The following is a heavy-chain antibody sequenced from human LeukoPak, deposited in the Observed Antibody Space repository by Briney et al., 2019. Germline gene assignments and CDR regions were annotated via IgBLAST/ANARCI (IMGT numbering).Heavy chain of an antibody. CDR2: ISYSEGS. CDR3: ARLSGSYYGSVDY. V-gene: IGHV4-59*08. D-gene: IGHD1-26*01. CDR1: GASISSYY. J-gene: IGHJ4*02. Sequence: PSETLSLTCTVSGASISSYYWSWIRQPPGKGLEWIGYISYSEGSNYHPSLESRVTISLDTSKNQFSLKLTSVTATDTAVYYCARLSGSYYGSVDYWGQGSLVTVSS.